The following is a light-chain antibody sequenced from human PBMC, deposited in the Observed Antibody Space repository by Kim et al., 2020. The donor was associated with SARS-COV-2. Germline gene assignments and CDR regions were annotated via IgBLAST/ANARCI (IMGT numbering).Light chain of an antibody. J-gene: IGKJ4*01. CDR2: WAS. CDR3: QQYYSTPT. V-gene: IGKV4-1*01. CDR1: QSVLYSSNNKNY. Sequence: DIVMTQSPDSLAVSLGERATINCKSSQSVLYSSNNKNYLAWYQQKPGQPPKLLIYWASTRESGVPDRFSGSGSGTDFTLTISSLQAEDVAVYYCQQYYSTPTVGGGTKLEI.